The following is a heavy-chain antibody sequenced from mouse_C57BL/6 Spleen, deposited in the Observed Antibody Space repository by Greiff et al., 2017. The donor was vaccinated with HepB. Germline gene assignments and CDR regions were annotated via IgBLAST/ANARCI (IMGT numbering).Heavy chain of an antibody. D-gene: IGHD1-1*01. CDR3: ARSGDYGSSYYYAMDY. CDR2: IFPGSGST. V-gene: IGHV1-75*01. J-gene: IGHJ4*01. Sequence: VKLVESGPELVKPGASVKISCKASGYTFTDYYINWVKQRPGQGLEWIGWIFPGSGSTYYNEKFKGKATLTVDKSSSTAYMLLSSLTSEDSAVYFCARSGDYGSSYYYAMDYWGQGTSVTVSS. CDR1: GYTFTDYY.